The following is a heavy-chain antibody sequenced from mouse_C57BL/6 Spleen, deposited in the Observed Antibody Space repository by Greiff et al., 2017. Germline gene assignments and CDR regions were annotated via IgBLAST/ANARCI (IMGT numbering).Heavy chain of an antibody. J-gene: IGHJ3*01. CDR3: ARSTAQATSWFAY. V-gene: IGHV1-55*01. D-gene: IGHD3-2*02. CDR1: GYTFTSYW. CDR2: IYPGSGST. Sequence: QVQLQQPGAELVKPGASVKMSCKASGYTFTSYWITWVKQRPGQGLEWIGDIYPGSGSTNYNEKFKSKATLTVDTSSSTAYMQLSSLTSEDSAVYYCARSTAQATSWFAYWGQETLVTVSA.